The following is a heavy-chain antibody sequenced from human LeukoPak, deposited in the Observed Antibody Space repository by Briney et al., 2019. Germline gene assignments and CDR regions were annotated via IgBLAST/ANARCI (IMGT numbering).Heavy chain of an antibody. CDR1: GGTFSSYA. CDR3: AAAAGTGFDY. CDR2: INPNSGGT. Sequence: ASVKVSCKASGGTFSSYAISWVRQAPGQGLEWMGWINPNSGGTNYAQKFQGRVTMTRDTSISTAYMELSRLRSDDTAVYYCAAAAGTGFDYWGQGTLVTVSS. J-gene: IGHJ4*02. V-gene: IGHV1-2*02. D-gene: IGHD6-13*01.